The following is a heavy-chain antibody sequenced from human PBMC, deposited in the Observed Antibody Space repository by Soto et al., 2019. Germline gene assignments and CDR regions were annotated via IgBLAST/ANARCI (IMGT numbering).Heavy chain of an antibody. CDR3: ARVNALDF. J-gene: IGHJ3*01. CDR1: GDSVSSDITS. CDR2: TYYRSKWFH. V-gene: IGHV6-1*01. D-gene: IGHD2-21*01. Sequence: QGQLQQSGPELVKPSQTLSLTCAISGDSVSSDITSWNWIRQSPSRGLEWLGRTYYRSKWFHDYAASVKSRITIKPDTSTNQFSLELHSMTPEDTAVYYCARVNALDFWGPGTVVTVSS.